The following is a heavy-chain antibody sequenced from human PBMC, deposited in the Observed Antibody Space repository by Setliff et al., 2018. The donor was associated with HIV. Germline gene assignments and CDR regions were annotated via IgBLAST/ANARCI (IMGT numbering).Heavy chain of an antibody. CDR1: GGPIGSHY. J-gene: IGHJ5*02. Sequence: SETLSLTCTVSGGPIGSHYWSWIRQPPGKGLEWIASIYYSDNINYNPSLKSRVTISVDTSKNQFSLKLSSVTAADTAFYYCARMTAMAGTGWFDPWGQGTLVTVSS. V-gene: IGHV4-59*11. CDR2: IYYSDNI. D-gene: IGHD6-19*01. CDR3: ARMTAMAGTGWFDP.